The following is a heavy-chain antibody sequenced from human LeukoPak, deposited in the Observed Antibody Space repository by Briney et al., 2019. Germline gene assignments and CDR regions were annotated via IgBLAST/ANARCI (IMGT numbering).Heavy chain of an antibody. V-gene: IGHV3-30*19. CDR2: IQYDGSNK. Sequence: HPGGSLRLSCAASGFTFSSYGMHWVRQAPGKGLEWVAFIQYDGSNKYYADSVKGRFTISRDNSKNTLYLQLNSLRAEDTAVYKCARQQLGSDSFDLWGQGTMVTVSS. J-gene: IGHJ3*01. CDR3: ARQQLGSDSFDL. D-gene: IGHD1-1*01. CDR1: GFTFSSYG.